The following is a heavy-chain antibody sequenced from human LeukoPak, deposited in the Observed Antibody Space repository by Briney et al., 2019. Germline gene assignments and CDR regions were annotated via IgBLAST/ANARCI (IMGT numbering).Heavy chain of an antibody. J-gene: IGHJ4*02. Sequence: GGSLRLSCAASGFTFSSYAMSWVRQAPGKGLEWVSAISGSGGSTYYADSVKGRFTISRDNSKNTLYLQMNSLRAEDTALFYCAKHSSSWPSSFDCWGQGTLVTVSS. V-gene: IGHV3-23*01. CDR3: AKHSSSWPSSFDC. CDR2: ISGSGGST. D-gene: IGHD6-13*01. CDR1: GFTFSSYA.